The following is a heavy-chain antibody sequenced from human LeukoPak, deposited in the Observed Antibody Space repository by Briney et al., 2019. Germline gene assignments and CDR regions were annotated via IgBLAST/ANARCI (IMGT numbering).Heavy chain of an antibody. V-gene: IGHV3-23*01. CDR3: AIMHGYYDGSGYWVQ. CDR1: GFTFGSYA. J-gene: IGHJ4*02. D-gene: IGHD3-22*01. CDR2: ISPNADRT. Sequence: GGSLRLSCAASGFTFGSYAMSWVRQALGKGLEWVSFISPNADRTSKADSVEGRFTISRDNPRNTLYLQMNSLRDDDTAVYYCAIMHGYYDGSGYWVQWGQGTLVTVSS.